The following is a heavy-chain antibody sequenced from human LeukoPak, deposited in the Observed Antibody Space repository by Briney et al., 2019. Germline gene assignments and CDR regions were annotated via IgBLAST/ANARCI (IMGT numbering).Heavy chain of an antibody. V-gene: IGHV3-9*01. CDR2: ISWNSGSI. CDR1: GFTFDDYA. D-gene: IGHD3-10*01. CDR3: ARDRARLDWYYYGSGSYGYWFDP. J-gene: IGHJ5*02. Sequence: GGSLRLSCAGSGFTFDDYAMHWVRQAPGKGLEWVSGISWNSGSIGYADSVKGRFTISRDNAKNSLYLQMNSLRAEDTAVYYCARDRARLDWYYYGSGSYGYWFDPWGQGTLVTVSS.